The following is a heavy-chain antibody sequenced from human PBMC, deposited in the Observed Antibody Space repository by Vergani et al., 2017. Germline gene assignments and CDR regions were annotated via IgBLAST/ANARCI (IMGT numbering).Heavy chain of an antibody. Sequence: EVQLVQSGAEVKKPGESLKISCKGSGYSFTSYWIGWVSQMPGKGLEWMGIIYPGDSDTRYSPSFQGQVTISADKSISTAYLQWSSLKASDTAMYYCAGSFTYYYDSSGYLDAFDIWGQGTMVTVSS. D-gene: IGHD3-22*01. CDR3: AGSFTYYYDSSGYLDAFDI. CDR1: GYSFTSYW. J-gene: IGHJ3*02. CDR2: IYPGDSDT. V-gene: IGHV5-51*01.